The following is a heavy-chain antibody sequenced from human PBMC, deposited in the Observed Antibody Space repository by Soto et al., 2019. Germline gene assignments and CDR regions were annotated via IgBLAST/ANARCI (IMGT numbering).Heavy chain of an antibody. CDR2: IDPSDSYT. Sequence: GESLKISCKGSGYSFTSYWISWVRQMPGKGLEWMGRIDPSDSYTNYSSSFQGHVTISADKSISTAYLQWSSLKASDTAMYYCASSSSWFEPFDYWGQGTLVTVSS. J-gene: IGHJ4*02. CDR1: GYSFTSYW. V-gene: IGHV5-10-1*01. D-gene: IGHD6-13*01. CDR3: ASSSSWFEPFDY.